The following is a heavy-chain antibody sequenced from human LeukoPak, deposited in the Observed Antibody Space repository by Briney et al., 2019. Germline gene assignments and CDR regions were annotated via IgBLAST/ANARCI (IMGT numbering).Heavy chain of an antibody. CDR1: GGSISSGSYY. J-gene: IGHJ4*02. V-gene: IGHV4-61*02. CDR2: IYTSGST. D-gene: IGHD6-19*01. Sequence: PSQTLSLTCTVSGGSISSGSYYWSWIRQPAGKGLEWIGRIYTSGSTNYNPSLKSRVTISVDTSKNQFSLKLSSVTAADTAVYYCARATMASRYSSGWYPKGIYYFDYWGQGTLVTVSS. CDR3: ARATMASRYSSGWYPKGIYYFDY.